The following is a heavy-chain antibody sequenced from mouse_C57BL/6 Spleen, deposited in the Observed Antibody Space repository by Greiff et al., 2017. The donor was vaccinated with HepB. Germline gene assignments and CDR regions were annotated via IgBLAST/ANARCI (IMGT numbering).Heavy chain of an antibody. CDR1: GYSFTGYY. V-gene: IGHV1-43*01. J-gene: IGHJ2*01. CDR3: ARERIYYGNYLYYFDD. CDR2: INPSTGGT. Sequence: EVQLQQSGPELVKPGASVKISCKASGYSFTGYYMHWVKQSSEKSLEWIGEINPSTGGTSYNQKFKGKATLTVDKSSSTAYMQLKSLTSEDSAVYYCARERIYYGNYLYYFDDWGQGTTLTVSS. D-gene: IGHD2-1*01.